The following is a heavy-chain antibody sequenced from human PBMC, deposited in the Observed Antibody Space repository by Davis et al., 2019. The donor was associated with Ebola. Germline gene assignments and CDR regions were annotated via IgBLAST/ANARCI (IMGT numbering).Heavy chain of an antibody. CDR1: GGSIRSYY. CDR3: ARVRDSGSLLPSFAFDY. CDR2: IYHIAIT. J-gene: IGHJ4*02. D-gene: IGHD1-26*01. V-gene: IGHV4-59*01. Sequence: SDTLSPTCTVPGGSIRSYYWSWIRQPPGKGLEWIWYIYHIAITNYNPSLKSRVTFSIDPSRNQFSLKLSSVTAADRALYYCARVRDSGSLLPSFAFDYWGQGALVSVSS.